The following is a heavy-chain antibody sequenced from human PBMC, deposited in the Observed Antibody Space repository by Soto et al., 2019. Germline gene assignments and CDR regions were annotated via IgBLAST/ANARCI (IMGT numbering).Heavy chain of an antibody. CDR1: GFTFSSYS. Sequence: GGSLRLSCAASGFTFSSYSMNWVRQAPGKGLEWVSYISSSSSTIYYADSVKGRFTISRDNAKNSLYLQMNSLRDEDTAVYYCAREGIGYSGYRVDYYYYGMDVWGQGTTVTVSS. D-gene: IGHD5-12*01. J-gene: IGHJ6*02. CDR2: ISSSSSTI. V-gene: IGHV3-48*02. CDR3: AREGIGYSGYRVDYYYYGMDV.